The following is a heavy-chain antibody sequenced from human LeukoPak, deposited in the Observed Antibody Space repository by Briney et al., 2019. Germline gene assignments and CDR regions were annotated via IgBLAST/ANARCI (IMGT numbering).Heavy chain of an antibody. V-gene: IGHV3-30-3*01. D-gene: IGHD3-16*01. CDR3: AREGEAFDY. Sequence: GGSLRLSCAASGFTFSSYAMHWVRQAPGKGLEWVAVMSYDGSNKYYGDSVKGRFTISRDNSKNTLYLQMSSLRAEDTGVYYCAREGEAFDYWGQGTLVTVSS. CDR1: GFTFSSYA. CDR2: MSYDGSNK. J-gene: IGHJ4*02.